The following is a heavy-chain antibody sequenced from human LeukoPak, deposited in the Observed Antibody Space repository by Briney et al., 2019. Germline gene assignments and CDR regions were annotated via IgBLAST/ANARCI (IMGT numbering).Heavy chain of an antibody. D-gene: IGHD6-13*01. CDR1: GFTFSSYS. CDR3: ARERSSSWYGKRFDP. V-gene: IGHV3-48*01. Sequence: GGSLRLSCAASGFTFSSYSMNWVRQAPGKGLEWVSYISSSSSTIYYADSVKGRFTISRDNAKNSLYLQMNSLRAEDTAVYYCARERSSSWYGKRFDPWGQGTLVTVSS. CDR2: ISSSSSTI. J-gene: IGHJ5*02.